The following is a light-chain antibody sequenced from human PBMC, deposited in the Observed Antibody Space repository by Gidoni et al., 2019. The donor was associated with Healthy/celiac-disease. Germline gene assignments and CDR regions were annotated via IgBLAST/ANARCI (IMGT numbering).Light chain of an antibody. CDR2: SNN. CDR3: AALDDSLNGYV. J-gene: IGLJ1*01. Sequence: QSVLPQPLSASGTTGQRVTLSCYGSSSNIGSNTVNWYPQLPGTAPELLIYSNNQRPSGVPDRFSGSMSRTSASLAISGLQSEDEADYYCAALDDSLNGYVFGTGTKVTVL. CDR1: SSNIGSNT. V-gene: IGLV1-44*01.